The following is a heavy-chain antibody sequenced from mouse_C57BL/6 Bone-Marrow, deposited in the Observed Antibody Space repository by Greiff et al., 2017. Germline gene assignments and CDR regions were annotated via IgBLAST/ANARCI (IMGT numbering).Heavy chain of an antibody. J-gene: IGHJ3*01. D-gene: IGHD2-3*01. CDR2: IDPSDSYT. V-gene: IGHV1-59*01. Sequence: QVQLQQPGAELVRPGTSVKLSCKASGYTFTSYWMHWVKQRPGQGLEWIGVIDPSDSYTNYNQKFKGKATLTVDTSSSTAYMQLSSLTSEDSAVYYCARLGYDGPTRGFADWGQGTLVTVSA. CDR3: ARLGYDGPTRGFAD. CDR1: GYTFTSYW.